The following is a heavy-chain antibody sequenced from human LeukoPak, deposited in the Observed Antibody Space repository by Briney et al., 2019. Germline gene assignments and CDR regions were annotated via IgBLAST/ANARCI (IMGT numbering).Heavy chain of an antibody. D-gene: IGHD3-9*01. Sequence: PSQTLSLTCTVSGGSVSSGSYYWSWIRQPPGKGLEWIGYIYYSGSTNYNPSLKSRVTISVDTSKNQFSLKLSSVTAADTAVYYCARVEDYDILTLGPWGQGTLVTVSS. CDR2: IYYSGST. V-gene: IGHV4-61*01. J-gene: IGHJ5*02. CDR1: GGSVSSGSYY. CDR3: ARVEDYDILTLGP.